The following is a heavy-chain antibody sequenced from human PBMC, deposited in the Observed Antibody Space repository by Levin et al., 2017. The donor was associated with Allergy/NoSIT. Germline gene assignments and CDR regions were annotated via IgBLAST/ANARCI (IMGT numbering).Heavy chain of an antibody. CDR3: ARGDYSGRAFDI. D-gene: IGHD2-15*01. Sequence: SETLSLTCAVYGGSFSGYYWSWIRQPPGKGLEWIGEINHSGSTNYNPSLKSRVTISVDTSKNQFSLKLSSVTAADTAVYYCARGDYSGRAFDIWGQGTMVTVSS. CDR1: GGSFSGYY. V-gene: IGHV4-34*01. CDR2: INHSGST. J-gene: IGHJ3*02.